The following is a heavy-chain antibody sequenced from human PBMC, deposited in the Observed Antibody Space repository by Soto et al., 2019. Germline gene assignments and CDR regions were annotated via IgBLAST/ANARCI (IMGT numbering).Heavy chain of an antibody. Sequence: QLQLQESGPGLLKPSETLSLTSTVSGDSISTSNYYWSWIRQSPGKGLEWIGSVFYSGSSYYNPSLKSRVTISVDASRNQFSLRVNSVTAADTAVYYCASRKREEICSSGNCYFTYWGQGTLVTVSS. V-gene: IGHV4-39*01. CDR2: VFYSGSS. CDR1: GDSISTSNYY. J-gene: IGHJ4*02. CDR3: ASRKREEICSSGNCYFTY. D-gene: IGHD2-2*01.